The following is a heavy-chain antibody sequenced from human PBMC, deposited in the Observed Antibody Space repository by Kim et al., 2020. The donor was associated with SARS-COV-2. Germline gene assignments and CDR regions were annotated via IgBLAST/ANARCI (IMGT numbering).Heavy chain of an antibody. Sequence: TNYAQNFRGRVTMTRDTSISTAYMELSRLKSDDTAMYFCAREEAVADFDYWGQGTLVTVSS. D-gene: IGHD2-15*01. CDR2: T. CDR3: AREEAVADFDY. V-gene: IGHV1-2*02. J-gene: IGHJ4*02.